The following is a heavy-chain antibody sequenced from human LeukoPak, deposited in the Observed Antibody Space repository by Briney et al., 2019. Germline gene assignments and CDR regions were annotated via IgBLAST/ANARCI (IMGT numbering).Heavy chain of an antibody. CDR3: ARAGILWFPSGL. CDR2: INWNGGST. CDR1: GYTFDDWD. J-gene: IGHJ4*02. Sequence: PGGSLRLSCAASGYTFDDWDKCWFRQAPGKELEWVSGINWNGGSTGYADSVKGRFTISRDNAKNSLYLQMNSLRAEDTALYYCARAGILWFPSGLWGQGTLVTVSS. V-gene: IGHV3-20*04. D-gene: IGHD3-10*01.